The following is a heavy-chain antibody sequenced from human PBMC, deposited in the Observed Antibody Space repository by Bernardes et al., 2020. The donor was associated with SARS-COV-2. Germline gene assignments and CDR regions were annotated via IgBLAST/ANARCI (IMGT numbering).Heavy chain of an antibody. J-gene: IGHJ6*02. D-gene: IGHD6-6*01. Sequence: GGSLRLSYVASGFTFSKNAMTWVRQVPGKGLEWVSAISAIGGSTYYAESVKGRFTISRDNSKNTLYLEMTSLRAEDTAVYYCSKNAKYSSSSMEVWGQGTTVTVSS. CDR1: GFTFSKNA. CDR2: ISAIGGST. V-gene: IGHV3-23*01. CDR3: SKNAKYSSSSMEV.